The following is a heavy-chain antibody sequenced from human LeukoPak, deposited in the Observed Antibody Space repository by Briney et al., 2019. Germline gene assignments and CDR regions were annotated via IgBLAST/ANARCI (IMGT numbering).Heavy chain of an antibody. CDR1: GGSISSYY. D-gene: IGHD3-10*01. CDR2: IYYSGST. CDR3: ATAGTHNWFDP. V-gene: IGHV4-59*01. Sequence: PSETLSLTCTVSGGSISSYYWSWIRQPPGKGLEGIGYIYYSGSTNYNPSLKSRVTISVDTSKNQFSLKLSSVTAADTAVYYWATAGTHNWFDPWGQGTLVTVSS. J-gene: IGHJ5*02.